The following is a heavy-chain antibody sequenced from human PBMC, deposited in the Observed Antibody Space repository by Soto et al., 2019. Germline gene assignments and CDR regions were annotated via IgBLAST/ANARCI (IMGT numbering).Heavy chain of an antibody. V-gene: IGHV3-30-3*01. CDR1: GFTFSSYA. Sequence: QVQLVESGGGVVQPGRSLRLSCAASGFTFSSYAMHWVRQAPGKGLEWVAVISYDGSNKYYADSVKGRFTISRDSSKNTLYLQMNSLRAEDTAVYYCARWAEYSSGWYEFDYWGQGTLVTVSS. J-gene: IGHJ4*02. D-gene: IGHD6-19*01. CDR3: ARWAEYSSGWYEFDY. CDR2: ISYDGSNK.